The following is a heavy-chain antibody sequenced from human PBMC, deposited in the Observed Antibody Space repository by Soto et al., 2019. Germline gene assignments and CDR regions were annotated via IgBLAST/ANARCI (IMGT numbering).Heavy chain of an antibody. CDR3: ARHDPGGSFRH. CDR2: IYYNGNT. Sequence: QVQLQESGPRLVKPSETLSLTCTVAGGSINSYYWSWIRQSKGKGLEWIAYIYYNGNTNYNPSLMSRVTLSVDTAKNQLARSLTAVTAADTAMYNCARHDPGGSFRHWGQGTLVTVSS. V-gene: IGHV4-59*08. D-gene: IGHD3-16*01. J-gene: IGHJ1*01. CDR1: GGSINSYY.